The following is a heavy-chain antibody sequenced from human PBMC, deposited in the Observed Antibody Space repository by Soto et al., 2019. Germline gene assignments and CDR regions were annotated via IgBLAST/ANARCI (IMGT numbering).Heavy chain of an antibody. J-gene: IGHJ4*02. Sequence: PGGSLRLSCAASGFTFSTFVMTWVRQAPGKGLEWVSSVTGNGGDTPYADSVKGRFTISRDNSKNTLFLQMNSLRADDTAIYYCAKWRDDSGSCYSHWGQGTLVTVSS. D-gene: IGHD3-10*01. CDR3: AKWRDDSGSCYSH. V-gene: IGHV3-23*01. CDR2: VTGNGGDT. CDR1: GFTFSTFV.